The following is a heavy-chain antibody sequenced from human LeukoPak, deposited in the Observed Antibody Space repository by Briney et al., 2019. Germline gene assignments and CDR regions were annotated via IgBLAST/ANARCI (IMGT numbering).Heavy chain of an antibody. J-gene: IGHJ6*02. V-gene: IGHV1-46*01. CDR1: GYTFTSYY. Sequence: ASVKVSCKASGYTFTSYYMHWVRQAPGQGLEWMGIINPSGGSTSYAQKFQGRVTMTRDTSTSTVYMELSSLRSEDTAVYYCAREWLGYYYYYGMDLWGQGTTVTVSS. CDR2: INPSGGST. D-gene: IGHD6-19*01. CDR3: AREWLGYYYYYGMDL.